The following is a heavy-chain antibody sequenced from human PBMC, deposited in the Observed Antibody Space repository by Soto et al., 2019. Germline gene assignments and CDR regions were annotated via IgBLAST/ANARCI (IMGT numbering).Heavy chain of an antibody. CDR1: GDSISSGAYS. V-gene: IGHV4-30-2*01. J-gene: IGHJ3*01. CDR2: IYQSGST. Sequence: QLQLQESGSGLVKPSQTLSLTCAVSGDSISSGAYSWSWIRQPPGMALEWIGHIYQSGSTHYNPSLNSRANISVDRSKNQFSLKLSSVTAADTAVYYGARKNYVQGGEGFDFWGQGTMVTVSS. D-gene: IGHD1-7*01. CDR3: ARKNYVQGGEGFDF.